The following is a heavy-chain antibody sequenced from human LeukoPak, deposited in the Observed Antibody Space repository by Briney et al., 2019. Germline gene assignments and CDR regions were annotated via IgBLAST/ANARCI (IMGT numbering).Heavy chain of an antibody. D-gene: IGHD3-16*01. J-gene: IGHJ5*02. CDR1: GYTFTSYD. CDR2: MNPNSGNT. V-gene: IGHV1-8*01. CDR3: RALSQRRGRFDP. Sequence: ASVKVSCKASGYTFTSYDINWVRQATGQGLEWMGWMNPNSGNTGYAQKFQGRVTMTRNTSISTAYMELSSLRSEDTAVYYCRALSQRRGRFDPWGQGTLVTVSS.